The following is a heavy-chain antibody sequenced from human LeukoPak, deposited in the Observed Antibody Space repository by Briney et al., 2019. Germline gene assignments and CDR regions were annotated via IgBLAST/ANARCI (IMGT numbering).Heavy chain of an antibody. D-gene: IGHD1-20*01. J-gene: IGHJ6*03. Sequence: PGGSLRLSCAASGFTFSSYAMNWVRQAPGKGLEWISYIGSRSSPLYYANSVKGRFTVSRDNAKNSLYLQMNSLRAEDTAVYYCARRDVTGYYYMDVWGKGTTVTVSS. CDR1: GFTFSSYA. CDR3: ARRDVTGYYYMDV. CDR2: IGSRSSPL. V-gene: IGHV3-48*01.